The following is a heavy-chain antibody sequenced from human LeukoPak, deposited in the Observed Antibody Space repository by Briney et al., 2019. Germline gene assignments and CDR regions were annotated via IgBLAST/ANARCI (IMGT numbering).Heavy chain of an antibody. CDR2: IYYSGST. V-gene: IGHV4-59*08. CDR1: GGSISSYY. CDR3: ARRKAYCGGDCYSWDV. Sequence: SETLSLTCTVSGGSISSYYWSWIRQPPGKGLEWIGYIYYSGSTNYNPSLKGRVTISVDTSKNQFSLKLSSVTAADTAVYYCARRKAYCGGDCYSWDVWGQGTTVTVSS. J-gene: IGHJ6*02. D-gene: IGHD2-21*02.